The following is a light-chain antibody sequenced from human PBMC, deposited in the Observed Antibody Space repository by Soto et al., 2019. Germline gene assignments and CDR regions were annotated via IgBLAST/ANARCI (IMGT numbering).Light chain of an antibody. CDR3: QQSTSFPRT. J-gene: IGKJ1*01. Sequence: DIGITHSPSSVCASVGDRVTISCRASQGISSWLAWYQQKPGKAPKLLISASSSLQSGVPSRFSGSGSGTDFTLTISSLQPEDFATYYCQQSTSFPRTFGQGTKVDIK. V-gene: IGKV1-12*01. CDR2: ASS. CDR1: QGISSW.